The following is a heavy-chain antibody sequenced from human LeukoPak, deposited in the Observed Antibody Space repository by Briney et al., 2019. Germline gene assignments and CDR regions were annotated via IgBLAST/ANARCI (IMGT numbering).Heavy chain of an antibody. CDR3: ARDGGVFPYYFDY. CDR2: INHSGST. CDR1: GGSFSGYY. J-gene: IGHJ4*02. V-gene: IGHV4-34*01. Sequence: SETLSLTCAVYGGSFSGYYWSWIRQPPGKGLEWIGEINHSGSTNYNPSLKSRVTISLDTSKNQLSLKLSSVTAADTALYYCARDGGVFPYYFDYWGQGTLVTVSS. D-gene: IGHD4-23*01.